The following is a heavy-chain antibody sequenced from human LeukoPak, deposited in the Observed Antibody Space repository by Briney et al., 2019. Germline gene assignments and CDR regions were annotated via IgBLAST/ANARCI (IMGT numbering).Heavy chain of an antibody. CDR3: ARDSRWELLRGWFDP. J-gene: IGHJ5*02. Sequence: GASVKVSCKASGYTFTGYYMRWVRQAPGQGLEWMGWINPNSGGTNYAQKFQGRVTMTRDTSISTAYMELSRLRSDDTAVYYCARDSRWELLRGWFDPWGQGTLVTVSS. CDR1: GYTFTGYY. V-gene: IGHV1-2*02. CDR2: INPNSGGT. D-gene: IGHD1-26*01.